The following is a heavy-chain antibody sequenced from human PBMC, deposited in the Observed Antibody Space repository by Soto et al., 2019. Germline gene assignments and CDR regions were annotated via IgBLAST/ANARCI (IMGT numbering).Heavy chain of an antibody. CDR1: GGTFSSYA. V-gene: IGHV1-69*01. CDR3: ARDRYGDPPTYYYYGIDV. CDR2: IIPIFGTA. Sequence: QVQLVQSGAEVKKPGSSVKVSCKASGGTFSSYAISWVRQAPGQVLEWMGGIIPIFGTANYAQKFQGRVTITADESTSTGYMELGSLRSEDTAVYYCARDRYGDPPTYYYYGIDVWGQGTTVTVSS. J-gene: IGHJ6*02. D-gene: IGHD4-17*01.